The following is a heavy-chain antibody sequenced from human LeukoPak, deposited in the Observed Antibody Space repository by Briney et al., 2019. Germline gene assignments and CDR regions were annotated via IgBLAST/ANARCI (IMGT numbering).Heavy chain of an antibody. Sequence: GRSLRLSCAASGFTFSSYAMSWVRQAPGKGLEWVSAISGSGGSTYYAGSVKGRFTISRDNAKNSLYLQMNSLRAEDTALYYCARGRYSGYGAFDYWGQGALVTVSS. J-gene: IGHJ4*02. CDR1: GFTFSSYA. D-gene: IGHD5-12*01. V-gene: IGHV3-23*01. CDR2: ISGSGGST. CDR3: ARGRYSGYGAFDY.